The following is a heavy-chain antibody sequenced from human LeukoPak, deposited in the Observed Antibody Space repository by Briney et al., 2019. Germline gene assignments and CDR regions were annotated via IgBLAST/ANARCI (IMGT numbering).Heavy chain of an antibody. CDR2: INKDGSRK. D-gene: IGHD3-3*01. V-gene: IGHV3-7*01. CDR3: ARARSDYYDFWSGYYLNWFDP. CDR1: GFTFSGYW. Sequence: GGSLRLSCAASGFTFSGYWMSWIRQAPGKGLEWVANINKDGSRKYYVDSVKGGFPISRDNAKNSLYLQMNSLRAEDTAVYYCARARSDYYDFWSGYYLNWFDPWGQGTLVTVSS. J-gene: IGHJ5*02.